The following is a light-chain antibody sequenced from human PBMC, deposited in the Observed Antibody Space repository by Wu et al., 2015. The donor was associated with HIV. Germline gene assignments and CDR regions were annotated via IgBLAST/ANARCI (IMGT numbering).Light chain of an antibody. Sequence: EILMTQSPDTLSVSLGERAALSCRASQSVGGNLAWYQLRPGQSPRLLIYAASSRAAGVPARFGGSGSGTDFTLTINSMESEDFAIYYCQQYSDWPETF. CDR3: QQYSDWPET. J-gene: IGKJ1*01. CDR2: AAS. V-gene: IGKV3-15*01. CDR1: QSVGGN.